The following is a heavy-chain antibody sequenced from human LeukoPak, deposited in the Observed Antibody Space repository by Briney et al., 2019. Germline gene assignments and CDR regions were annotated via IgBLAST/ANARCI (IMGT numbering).Heavy chain of an antibody. CDR3: ARGARTTVTTSGYLFDY. V-gene: IGHV4-39*07. Sequence: SETLSLTCTVSGDSISSGSYYWGWIRQPPGKGLEWIGNIYYSGNTYYNPSLKSRVTISVATSKNQFSLKLSSVTAADTAVYYCARGARTTVTTSGYLFDYWGQGTLVTVSS. J-gene: IGHJ4*02. D-gene: IGHD4-17*01. CDR1: GDSISSGSYY. CDR2: IYYSGNT.